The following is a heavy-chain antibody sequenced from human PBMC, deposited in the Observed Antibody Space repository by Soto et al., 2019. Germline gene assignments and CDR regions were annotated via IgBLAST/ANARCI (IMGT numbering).Heavy chain of an antibody. J-gene: IGHJ4*02. CDR2: INSDGSST. V-gene: IGHV3-74*01. Sequence: GGSLRLSCAASGFTFSSYWMHWVRQAPGKGLVWVSRINSDGSSTSYADSVKGRFTISRDNAKNTLYLQMNSLRAEDTAVYYCARGPDLLLWFGELLWEDPYFDYWGQGTLVTVSS. CDR3: ARGPDLLLWFGELLWEDPYFDY. D-gene: IGHD3-10*01. CDR1: GFTFSSYW.